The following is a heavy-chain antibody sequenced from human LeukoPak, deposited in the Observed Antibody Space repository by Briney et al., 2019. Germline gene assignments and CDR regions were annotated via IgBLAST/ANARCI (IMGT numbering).Heavy chain of an antibody. D-gene: IGHD3-10*01. CDR1: GGSISGHY. CDR3: ARQRTYYSPFDY. CDR2: IYYSGST. V-gene: IGHV4-59*08. Sequence: SETLSLTCTVSGGSISGHYWSWIRQPPGKGLEWIGYIYYSGSTNYNPSLKSRVTISVDTSKNQFSLKVTSVTAADTAVYYCARQRTYYSPFDYWGQGTLVSVSS. J-gene: IGHJ4*02.